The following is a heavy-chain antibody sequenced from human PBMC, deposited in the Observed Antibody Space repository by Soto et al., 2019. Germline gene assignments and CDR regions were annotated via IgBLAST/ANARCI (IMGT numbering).Heavy chain of an antibody. J-gene: IGHJ3*02. V-gene: IGHV1-18*01. CDR2: ISAYNGNT. CDR1: GYTFTSYG. CDR3: ARGRIGYSSSQGDAFDI. D-gene: IGHD6-6*01. Sequence: ASVKVSCKASGYTFTSYGISWVRQAPGQGLERMGWISAYNGNTNYAQKLQGRVTMTTDTSTSRAYMELRSLRSDDTAVYYCARGRIGYSSSQGDAFDIWGQGTMVTVSS.